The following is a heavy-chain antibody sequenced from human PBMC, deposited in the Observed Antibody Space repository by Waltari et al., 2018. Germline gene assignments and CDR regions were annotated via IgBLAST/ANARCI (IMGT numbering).Heavy chain of an antibody. Sequence: QVQLLQWGAGLLTPSATLSLTCAVYGVSFSGYYWSWLRQLPGKGLEWLGEINHNASPDYNPSLKSRATISIETSKNQFSLKLDSVTAADTGVYYCARGWLQVAPPYYYYMDVWDRGTAVTVSS. D-gene: IGHD6-19*01. J-gene: IGHJ6*03. CDR3: ARGWLQVAPPYYYYMDV. CDR1: GVSFSGYY. V-gene: IGHV4-34*01. CDR2: INHNASP.